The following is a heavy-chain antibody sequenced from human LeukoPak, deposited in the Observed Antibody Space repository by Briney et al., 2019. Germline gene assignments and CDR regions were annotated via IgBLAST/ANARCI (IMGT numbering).Heavy chain of an antibody. J-gene: IGHJ4*02. CDR1: GFIFSDYY. CDR3: AKAPRGSTIVAATVDY. D-gene: IGHD1-26*01. V-gene: IGHV3-11*01. CDR2: ISSSSTTI. Sequence: GGSLRLSCAASGFIFSDYYMTWIRQAPGEGLEWVSYISSSSTTIYYADSVRGRFTISRDNSKNTLYLQMNSLRAEDTAIYYCAKAPRGSTIVAATVDYWGQGTLVTVSS.